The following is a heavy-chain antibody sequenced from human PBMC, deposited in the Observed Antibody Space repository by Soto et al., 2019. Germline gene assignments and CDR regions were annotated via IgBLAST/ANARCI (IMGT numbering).Heavy chain of an antibody. Sequence: SETLSLTCAVYGGSFSGYYWSWIRQPPGKGLEWIGEINHSGSTNYNPSLKSRVTISVDTSKNQFSLKLSSVTAADTAVYYCARGKTDFWWGYNYYYYYMDVWGKGTTVTVSS. V-gene: IGHV4-34*01. J-gene: IGHJ6*03. CDR2: INHSGST. CDR1: GGSFSGYY. CDR3: ARGKTDFWWGYNYYYYYMDV. D-gene: IGHD3-3*01.